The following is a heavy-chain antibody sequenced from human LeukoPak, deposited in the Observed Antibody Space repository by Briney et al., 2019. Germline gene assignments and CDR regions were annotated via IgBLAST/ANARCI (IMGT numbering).Heavy chain of an antibody. CDR1: GGTFSSYA. Sequence: SVKVSCKASGGTFSSYAISWVRQAPGQGLEWMGRVIPIFGTANYAQKFQGRVTITTDESTSTAYMELSSLRSEDTAVYYCARERQCSSTSCHYDYWGQGTLVTVSS. V-gene: IGHV1-69*05. D-gene: IGHD2-2*01. CDR2: VIPIFGTA. CDR3: ARERQCSSTSCHYDY. J-gene: IGHJ4*02.